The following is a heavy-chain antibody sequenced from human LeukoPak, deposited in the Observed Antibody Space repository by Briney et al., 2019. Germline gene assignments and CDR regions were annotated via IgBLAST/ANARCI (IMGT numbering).Heavy chain of an antibody. D-gene: IGHD3-10*01. CDR2: IKQDGSEK. J-gene: IGHJ3*02. Sequence: GGSLRLSCAASGFTFSSYWMSWVRQAPGKGLEWVANIKQDGSEKYYVDSVKGRFTISRDNAKNSLYLQTNSLRAEDTAVYYCASESVGSPDAFDIWGQGTMVTVSS. V-gene: IGHV3-7*01. CDR3: ASESVGSPDAFDI. CDR1: GFTFSSYW.